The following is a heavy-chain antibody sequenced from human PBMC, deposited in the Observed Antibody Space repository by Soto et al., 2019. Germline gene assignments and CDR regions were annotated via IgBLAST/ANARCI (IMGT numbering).Heavy chain of an antibody. V-gene: IGHV4-39*01. CDR1: GGSIRSSSYY. Sequence: QLQLQESGPGLVKPSETLSLTCTVSGGSIRSSSYYWGWIRQPPGQGLEWIGSIYDSGSTYYIPSLKSRVTKSVDTSKYQFSLKMSSVTAADTAVYYCASGIVVVPAAIIYSYYYMDVWGKGTTVTVSS. CDR3: ASGIVVVPAAIIYSYYYMDV. D-gene: IGHD2-2*01. J-gene: IGHJ6*03. CDR2: IYDSGST.